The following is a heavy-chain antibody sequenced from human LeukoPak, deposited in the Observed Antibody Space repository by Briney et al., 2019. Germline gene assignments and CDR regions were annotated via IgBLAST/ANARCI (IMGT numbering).Heavy chain of an antibody. CDR1: GFSLSNYV. J-gene: IGHJ4*02. CDR3: ASGGVA. CDR2: ISGSGDTT. D-gene: IGHD2-15*01. Sequence: GGSLRLSCAASGFSLSNYVMSWVRQAPGKGLECVSGISGSGDTTYNADSVKGRFTISRDNSKNILYLQMNSLRAEDTAVYYCASGGVAWGQGTLVTVSS. V-gene: IGHV3-23*01.